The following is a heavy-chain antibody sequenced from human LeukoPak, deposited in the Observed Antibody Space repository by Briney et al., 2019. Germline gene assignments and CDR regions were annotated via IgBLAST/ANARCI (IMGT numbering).Heavy chain of an antibody. Sequence: GASEKVSCKVSGYTLTQLYMLWVRQAPGQALEWMGGFDPEDGQTIYAQKVQRRVTVTEDTPPDTAYMELSGERSEHTAVYYCATEGQHDIYYTMDVWRQGTTVSVSS. V-gene: IGHV1-24*01. CDR2: FDPEDGQT. CDR3: ATEGQHDIYYTMDV. CDR1: GYTLTQLY. D-gene: IGHD3-22*01. J-gene: IGHJ6*02.